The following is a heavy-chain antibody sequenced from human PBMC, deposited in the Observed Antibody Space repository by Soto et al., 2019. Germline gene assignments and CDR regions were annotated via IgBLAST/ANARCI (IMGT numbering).Heavy chain of an antibody. J-gene: IGHJ6*03. CDR3: ARGSNSILYYYYYMDV. D-gene: IGHD4-4*01. CDR1: GYTFTSYD. V-gene: IGHV1-8*01. CDR2: MNPNSGNT. Sequence: ASVKVSCKASGYTFTSYDINWVRQATGQGLEWMGWMNPNSGNTGYAQKFQGRVTMTRNTSISTAYMELSSLRSEDTAVYYCARGSNSILYYYYYMDVWGKGTTVTVSS.